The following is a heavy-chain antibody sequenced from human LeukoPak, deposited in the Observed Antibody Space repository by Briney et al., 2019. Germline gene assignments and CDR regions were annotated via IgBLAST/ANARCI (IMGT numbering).Heavy chain of an antibody. J-gene: IGHJ4*02. D-gene: IGHD4-17*01. CDR3: ASTFYGDSPPY. Sequence: GGSLRLSCGAPGFTVSTNYMSWVRKPQGKGLEWVSVIYSGGSTYYADSVKGRFTISRDNSKNTLYLQMNSLRAEDTAVYYCASTFYGDSPPYWGQGTLVTVSS. CDR2: IYSGGST. CDR1: GFTVSTNY. V-gene: IGHV3-66*01.